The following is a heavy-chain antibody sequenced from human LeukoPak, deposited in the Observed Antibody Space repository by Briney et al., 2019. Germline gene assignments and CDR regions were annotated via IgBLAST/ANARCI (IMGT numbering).Heavy chain of an antibody. CDR3: ARVPRSHYYYYYMDA. Sequence: SETLSLTCAVYGGSFSGYYWSWIRQPPGKGLEWLGYIYYSGSSNYNPSLKSRVTISADTSKNQFSLKLSSVTAADTAVYYCARVPRSHYYYYYMDAWGKGTTVTVSS. CDR2: IYYSGSS. J-gene: IGHJ6*03. CDR1: GGSFSGYY. V-gene: IGHV4-59*01.